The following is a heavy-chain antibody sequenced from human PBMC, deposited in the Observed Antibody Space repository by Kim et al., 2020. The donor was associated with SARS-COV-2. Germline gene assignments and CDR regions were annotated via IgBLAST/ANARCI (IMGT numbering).Heavy chain of an antibody. D-gene: IGHD3-10*01. V-gene: IGHV4-59*01. CDR1: GGSISSYY. Sequence: SETLSLTCTVSGGSISSYYWSWIRQPPGKGLEWIGYIYYSGSTNYNPSLKSRVTISVDTSKNQFSLKLSSVTAADTAVYYCARGGASVWFGELFSVFDYWGQGTLVTVSS. J-gene: IGHJ4*02. CDR2: IYYSGST. CDR3: ARGGASVWFGELFSVFDY.